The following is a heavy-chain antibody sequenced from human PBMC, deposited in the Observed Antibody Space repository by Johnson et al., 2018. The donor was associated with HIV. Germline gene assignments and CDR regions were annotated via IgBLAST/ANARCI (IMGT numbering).Heavy chain of an antibody. CDR3: AKDMEDSSGYYGGFDI. Sequence: QLVESGGVVVQPGGSLRLSCAASGFTFDDYTMHWVRQAPGKGLEWVSLISWDGGSTYYADSVKGRFTISRDNSKNSLYLQMNSLRTEDTALYYCAKDMEDSSGYYGGFDIWGQGTMVTVSS. CDR1: GFTFDDYT. CDR2: ISWDGGST. D-gene: IGHD3-22*01. J-gene: IGHJ3*02. V-gene: IGHV3-43*01.